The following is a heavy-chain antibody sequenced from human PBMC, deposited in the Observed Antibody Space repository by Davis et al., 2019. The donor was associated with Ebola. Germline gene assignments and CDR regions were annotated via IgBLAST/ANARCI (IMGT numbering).Heavy chain of an antibody. Sequence: GESLKISCAASGFTFSNSAMTWVRQAPGKGLEWVSRISGNGDKTYYTDSVKGRFTISRDNSKNTVYLEMNSLRAEDTAVYYCARGDTGGSDSPFDYWGQGTLVTVSS. D-gene: IGHD3-22*01. J-gene: IGHJ4*02. CDR2: ISGNGDKT. CDR1: GFTFSNSA. CDR3: ARGDTGGSDSPFDY. V-gene: IGHV3-23*01.